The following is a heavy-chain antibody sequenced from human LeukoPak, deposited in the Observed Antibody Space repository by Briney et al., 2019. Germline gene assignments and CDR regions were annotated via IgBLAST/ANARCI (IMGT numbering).Heavy chain of an antibody. CDR3: ARARSSLRYFDY. CDR1: GGSISSYY. Sequence: PSETLSLTCTVSGGSISSYYWSWIRQPPGKGLEWIGYIYYSGSTNYNPSLKSRVTISVDTSKNQFSLKLSSVTAADTAVYYCARARSSLRYFDYGGQGTLVTVSS. V-gene: IGHV4-59*01. J-gene: IGHJ4*02. CDR2: IYYSGST. D-gene: IGHD6-6*01.